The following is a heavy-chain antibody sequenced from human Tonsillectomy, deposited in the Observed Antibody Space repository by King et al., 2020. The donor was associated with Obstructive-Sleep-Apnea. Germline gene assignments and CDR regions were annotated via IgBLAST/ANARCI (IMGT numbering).Heavy chain of an antibody. CDR2: IYNNGST. V-gene: IGHV4-59*08. Sequence: QLQESGPGLVKPSETLSLTCSVSGGSISSYYWSWIRQPPGKGLEWIGYIYNNGSTNYNPSLKSRVTISVDTSKSQFSLKLSSVTAADTPVYYCARSPYYDILTGYYNRAFDIWGQGTMVTVSS. CDR3: ARSPYYDILTGYYNRAFDI. D-gene: IGHD3-9*01. CDR1: GGSISSYY. J-gene: IGHJ3*02.